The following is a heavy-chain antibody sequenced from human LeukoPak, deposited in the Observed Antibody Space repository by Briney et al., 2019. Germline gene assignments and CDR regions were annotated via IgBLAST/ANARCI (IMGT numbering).Heavy chain of an antibody. Sequence: GASLQISFKGSGYRFSSNWIGWVRQMPGKGLEWMGIIYPDDSDTRYSPSFQGQVTISVDKSISTAYLQWSSLEASDTAMYYCARQEGYVADHWGQGTLVTVSS. V-gene: IGHV5-51*01. CDR1: GYRFSSNW. CDR2: IYPDDSDT. D-gene: IGHD3-10*02. CDR3: ARQEGYVADH. J-gene: IGHJ5*02.